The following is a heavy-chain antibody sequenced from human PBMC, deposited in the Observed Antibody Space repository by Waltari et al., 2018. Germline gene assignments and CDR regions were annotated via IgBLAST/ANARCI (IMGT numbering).Heavy chain of an antibody. CDR3: SSGDSSGWPFDY. Sequence: EVQLVEAGGGLVQPGGSLRLSCAASGFTFSSYAMSWVRQAPGKGLGWVAAISGSGGSTYYADSVKGRFTISRDNSKNTLYLQMNSLRAEDTAVYYCSSGDSSGWPFDYWGQGTLVTVSS. CDR2: ISGSGGST. J-gene: IGHJ4*02. V-gene: IGHV3-23*04. CDR1: GFTFSSYA. D-gene: IGHD6-19*01.